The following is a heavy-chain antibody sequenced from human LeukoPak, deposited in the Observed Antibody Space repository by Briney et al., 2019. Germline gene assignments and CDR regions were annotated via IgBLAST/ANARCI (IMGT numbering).Heavy chain of an antibody. CDR1: RFTFTDYG. V-gene: IGHV3-33*01. CDR3: ARDWCGGGSCYYFDH. D-gene: IGHD2-15*01. Sequence: GRSLRLSCAASRFTFTDYGMHWVRQPPGKGLEWVALIWYDGSGKYYADSVKGRFTISRDNSKNTLYLQMSSLRAEDTAVYYCARDWCGGGSCYYFDHWGQGTLVTVSS. J-gene: IGHJ4*02. CDR2: IWYDGSGK.